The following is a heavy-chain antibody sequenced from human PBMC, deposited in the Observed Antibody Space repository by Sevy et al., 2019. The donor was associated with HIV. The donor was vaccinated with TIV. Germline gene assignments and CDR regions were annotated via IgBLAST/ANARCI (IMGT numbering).Heavy chain of an antibody. D-gene: IGHD6-13*01. CDR3: ARVDRKAAAGNYFYYYMDV. Sequence: ASVKVSCKASGYTFTAYGSTWVRQAPGEGLEWIGWISAYNGNTNSAQKFQGRVTMTTDTSTSTAYMELRSLRSDDTAVYYCARVDRKAAAGNYFYYYMDVWGKGTTVTVSS. CDR2: ISAYNGNT. CDR1: GYTFTAYG. V-gene: IGHV1-18*04. J-gene: IGHJ6*03.